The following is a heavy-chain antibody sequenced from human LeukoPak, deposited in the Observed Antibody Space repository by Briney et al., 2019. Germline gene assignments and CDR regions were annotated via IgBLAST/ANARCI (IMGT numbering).Heavy chain of an antibody. Sequence: HPGGSLRLSCAASGFTFSSYAMHWVRQAPGKGLEWVAVISYDGSNKYYADSVKGRFTISRDNSKNTLYLQMNSLRAEDTAVYYCARGRNEGSGYSYALALGGYYYYYGMDVWGQGTTVTVSS. CDR1: GFTFSSYA. CDR3: ARGRNEGSGYSYALALGGYYYYYGMDV. J-gene: IGHJ6*02. CDR2: ISYDGSNK. V-gene: IGHV3-30*04. D-gene: IGHD5-18*01.